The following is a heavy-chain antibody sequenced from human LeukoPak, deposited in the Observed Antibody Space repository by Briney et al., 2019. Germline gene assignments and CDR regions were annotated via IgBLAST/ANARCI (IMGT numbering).Heavy chain of an antibody. CDR2: IRSTANGYAT. CDR3: TGNYYGSGSYAAFDY. V-gene: IGHV3-73*01. D-gene: IGHD3-10*01. CDR1: GFTFSGSA. J-gene: IGHJ4*02. Sequence: GGSLRLSCAAYGFTFSGSALHWVRQASGKGLEWVGRIRSTANGYATAYAASVKGRFTISRDDSKNTAYLQMDSLKTEDTAVYYCTGNYYGSGSYAAFDYWGQGTLVTVSS.